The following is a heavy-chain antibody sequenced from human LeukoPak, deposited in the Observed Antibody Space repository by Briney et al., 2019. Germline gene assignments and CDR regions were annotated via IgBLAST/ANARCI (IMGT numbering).Heavy chain of an antibody. D-gene: IGHD1-7*01. CDR2: INPNSGGT. Sequence: ASVKVSCKASGYTFTGYYMHWVRQAPGQGLEWMGWINPNSGGTNYAQKFQGRATMTRDTSISTACMELSRLRSDDTAVYYCARGVTGTTSCWFDPWGQGTLVTVSS. CDR3: ARGVTGTTSCWFDP. V-gene: IGHV1-2*02. CDR1: GYTFTGYY. J-gene: IGHJ5*02.